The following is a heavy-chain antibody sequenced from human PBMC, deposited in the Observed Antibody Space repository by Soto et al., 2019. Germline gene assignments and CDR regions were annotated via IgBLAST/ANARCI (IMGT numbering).Heavy chain of an antibody. J-gene: IGHJ5*02. CDR2: ISAYNGNT. V-gene: IGHV1-18*01. D-gene: IGHD2-2*01. CDR3: ARAADIVVVPAARGFDP. CDR1: CYTFTSYG. Sequence: GASVKVSCKASCYTFTSYGISWVRQAPGQGLEWMGWISAYNGNTNYAQKLQGRVTMTTDTSTSTAYMELRSLRSDDTSVYCCARAADIVVVPAARGFDPWGQGTLVTVSS.